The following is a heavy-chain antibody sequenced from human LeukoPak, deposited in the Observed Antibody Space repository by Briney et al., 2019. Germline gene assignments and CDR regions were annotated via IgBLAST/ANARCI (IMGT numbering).Heavy chain of an antibody. CDR2: IYSGGST. V-gene: IGHV3-53*01. Sequence: GGSLRLSCAASGFTFSNYAMSWVRQAPGKGLEWVSVIYSGGSTYYADSVKGRFTISRDNSKNTLYLQMNSLRAEDTAVYYCARSGYSYGPFDYWGQGTLVTVSS. CDR3: ARSGYSYGPFDY. CDR1: GFTFSNYA. D-gene: IGHD5-18*01. J-gene: IGHJ4*02.